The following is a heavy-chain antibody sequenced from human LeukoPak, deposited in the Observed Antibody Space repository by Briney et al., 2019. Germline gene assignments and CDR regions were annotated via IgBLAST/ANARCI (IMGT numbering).Heavy chain of an antibody. V-gene: IGHV1-2*02. J-gene: IGHJ4*02. CDR2: INPNSGDT. Sequence: GASVKVSCKASGYTFTGYYIHWVRQAPPQGLEWMGWINPNSGDTNYAHKFQGRVTMTRDTSISTAYMELSSLISDDTAVYYCAKAAGRAPDYWGQGTLVTVSS. D-gene: IGHD3-10*01. CDR1: GYTFTGYY. CDR3: AKAAGRAPDY.